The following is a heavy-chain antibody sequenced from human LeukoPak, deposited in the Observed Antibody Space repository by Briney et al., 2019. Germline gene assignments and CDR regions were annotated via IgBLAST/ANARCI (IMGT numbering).Heavy chain of an antibody. V-gene: IGHV3-74*01. J-gene: IGHJ4*02. CDR3: ARVRSGTYLDY. Sequence: GGSLRLSCAASGFTFSSYWMHWVRQAPGKGLVWDSLINSGGSSTSYADSLKGRFTISRDKAKNTLYLQMNSLRAEDTAVYYCARVRSGTYLDYWGQGTLVTVSS. D-gene: IGHD1-26*01. CDR1: GFTFSSYW. CDR2: INSGGSST.